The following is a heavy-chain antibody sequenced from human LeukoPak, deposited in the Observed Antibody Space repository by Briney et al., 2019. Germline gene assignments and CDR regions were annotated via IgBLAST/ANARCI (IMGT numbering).Heavy chain of an antibody. CDR2: MNPNSGDT. J-gene: IGHJ4*02. D-gene: IGHD3-22*01. CDR3: ARGKEDYDGSDFPLLGY. V-gene: IGHV1-8*02. CDR1: GDTFTNYD. Sequence: ASVKVSCEASGDTFTNYDFNWVRKATGQGLEWMGWMNPNSGDTGYAQKFQGRVTMTRDTSISTAYMELSSLTSDDTAVYYCARGKEDYDGSDFPLLGYWGQGTLVTVSS.